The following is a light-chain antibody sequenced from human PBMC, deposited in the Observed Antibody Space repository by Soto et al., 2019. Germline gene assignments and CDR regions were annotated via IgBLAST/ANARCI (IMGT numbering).Light chain of an antibody. CDR2: DAS. CDR3: QQRRNWPPGLT. J-gene: IGKJ4*01. Sequence: IVLTQSSYTLSLSPAERAPLSCRAIQSVSSYVARYQQIPVQAPRLLTYDASNRATGFPSRFSGSGSGTDFPLTISSLEPEDFAVYYCQQRRNWPPGLTFGGGTKVDIK. V-gene: IGKV3-11*01. CDR1: QSVSSY.